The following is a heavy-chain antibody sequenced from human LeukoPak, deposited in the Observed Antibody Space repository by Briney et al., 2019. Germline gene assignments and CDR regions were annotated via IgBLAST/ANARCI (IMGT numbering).Heavy chain of an antibody. Sequence: GGSLRLSRLGTGFSFRSYAMTWIRQAPGKGLEWVADIGGSGSSAFYADSVKGRFTISRDNAKSTLYVEMHSLRVEDTAVYFCAKLSDFWSGSYSSFYYYYMDVWGKGTAVTVSS. CDR2: IGGSGSSA. D-gene: IGHD3-3*01. J-gene: IGHJ6*03. CDR3: AKLSDFWSGSYSSFYYYYMDV. CDR1: GFSFRSYA. V-gene: IGHV3-23*01.